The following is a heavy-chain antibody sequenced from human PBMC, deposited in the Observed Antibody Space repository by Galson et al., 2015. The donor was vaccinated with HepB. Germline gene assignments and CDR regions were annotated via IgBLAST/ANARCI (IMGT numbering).Heavy chain of an antibody. CDR3: ARGYSYANYFTY. D-gene: IGHD5-18*01. CDR1: GFTFNNYG. Sequence: SLRLSCAASGFTFNNYGMNWLRQAPGKGLEWVAAISTASTDIFYADSVKGRFTISRDNAMDSLSLQMNSLRAEDTAVYYCARGYSYANYFTYWGRGTLVTVSS. CDR2: ISTASTDI. V-gene: IGHV3-21*01. J-gene: IGHJ4*02.